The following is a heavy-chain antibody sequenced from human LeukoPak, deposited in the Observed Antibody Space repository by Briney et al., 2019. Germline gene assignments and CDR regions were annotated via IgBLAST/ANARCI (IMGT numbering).Heavy chain of an antibody. D-gene: IGHD5-24*01. CDR2: INTDGRTT. CDR3: ARDNAYMFDY. CDR1: GFTFSSYW. J-gene: IGHJ4*02. Sequence: GGSLRLSCAASGFTFSSYWMNWVRQAPGKGLVWVAHINTDGRTTTYADSVKGQFTVSRDNAKNTLYLEMNRLRAEDTAVYYCARDNAYMFDYWGQGTQVTVSS. V-gene: IGHV3-74*01.